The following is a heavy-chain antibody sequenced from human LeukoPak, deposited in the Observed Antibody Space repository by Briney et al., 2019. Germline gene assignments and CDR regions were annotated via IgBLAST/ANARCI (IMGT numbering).Heavy chain of an antibody. J-gene: IGHJ3*02. CDR3: ARDPYFYYYDSSGYSGEVVHI. Sequence: SETLSLTCTVSGYSISSGYYWGWIRQPPGKGLEWIGSIYHSGSTYYNPSLKSRVTISVDTSKNQFSLKLSSVTAADTAVYYCARDPYFYYYDSSGYSGEVVHIWGQGTMVTVSS. CDR1: GYSISSGYY. D-gene: IGHD3-22*01. CDR2: IYHSGST. V-gene: IGHV4-38-2*02.